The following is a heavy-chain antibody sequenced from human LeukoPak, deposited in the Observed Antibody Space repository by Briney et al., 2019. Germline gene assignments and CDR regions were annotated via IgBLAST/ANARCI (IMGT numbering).Heavy chain of an antibody. CDR3: AKPDSSGWLFTVEYYFDY. J-gene: IGHJ4*02. Sequence: GGSLRLSCAASGFTFSRYVMSRVSEARGKEREGGSDISGSGGRTYYADSVKGRYTISRDNSKNTLYLQMNSLRAEDSALYYCAKPDSSGWLFTVEYYFDYWGQGTLVTVSS. CDR1: GFTFSRYV. D-gene: IGHD6-19*01. V-gene: IGHV3-23*01. CDR2: ISGSGGRT.